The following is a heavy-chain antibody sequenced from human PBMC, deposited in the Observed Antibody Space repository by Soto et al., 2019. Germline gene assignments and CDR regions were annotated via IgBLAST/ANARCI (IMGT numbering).Heavy chain of an antibody. V-gene: IGHV3-53*01. CDR1: GFTVTINY. CDR2: IYSGGTI. CDR3: HGYGY. D-gene: IGHD5-12*01. J-gene: IGHJ4*02. Sequence: EVQVVESGGGLVQPGGSLRLSCAVSGFTVTINYMSWVRQAPGKGLEWVSVIYSGGTIYYADSVKGRFTISRDTSKNTLYLQMNSLRGDDTAVYYCHGYGYWGQETLVTVSS.